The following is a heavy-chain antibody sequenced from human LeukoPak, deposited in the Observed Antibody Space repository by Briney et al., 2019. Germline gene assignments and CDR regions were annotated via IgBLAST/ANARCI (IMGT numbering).Heavy chain of an antibody. CDR1: GFTFSSYE. V-gene: IGHV3-48*03. D-gene: IGHD1-26*01. CDR2: ISSSSSTI. J-gene: IGHJ4*02. CDR3: ARGRGSYLDY. Sequence: GGSLRLSCAASGFTFSSYEMNWVRQAPGKGLEWVSYISSSSSTIYYADSVKGRFTISRDDAKNSLYLQMNSLRAEDTAVYYCARGRGSYLDYWGQGTLVTVSS.